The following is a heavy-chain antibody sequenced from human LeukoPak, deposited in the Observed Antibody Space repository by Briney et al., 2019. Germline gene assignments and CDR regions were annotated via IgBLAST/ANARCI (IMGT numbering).Heavy chain of an antibody. CDR1: GGSISSSSYY. CDR3: ARELGGPAGFDY. CDR2: IYYSGST. V-gene: IGHV4-39*07. J-gene: IGHJ4*02. D-gene: IGHD3-16*01. Sequence: SETLSLTCTVSGGSISSSSYYWGWIRQPPGKGLEWIGSIYYSGSTYYNPSLKSRVTISVDTSKNQFSLKLSSVTAADTAVYYCARELGGPAGFDYWGQGTLVTVSS.